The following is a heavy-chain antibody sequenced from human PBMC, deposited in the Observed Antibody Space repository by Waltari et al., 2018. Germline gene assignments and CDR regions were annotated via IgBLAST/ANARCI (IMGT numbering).Heavy chain of an antibody. CDR3: AGYCASTSCYEYAFDL. J-gene: IGHJ3*01. Sequence: QVQLQESGPGLVKSSETLSLTCAVSGVSISSYYWAWIRQPPGKGREYIGYIYYIGNTHHTPTRKSRLTIAGDPSKNEVSLSLRSVTAADTAVYYCAGYCASTSCYEYAFDLWGQGTAVNVSS. CDR2: IYYIGNT. V-gene: IGHV4-59*01. D-gene: IGHD2-2*01. CDR1: GVSISSYY.